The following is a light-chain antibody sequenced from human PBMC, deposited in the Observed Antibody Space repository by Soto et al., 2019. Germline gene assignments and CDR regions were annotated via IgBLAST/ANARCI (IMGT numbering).Light chain of an antibody. CDR2: DAS. CDR3: QQYNNWPPLT. V-gene: IGKV3-15*01. CDR1: QRVSSN. J-gene: IGKJ5*01. Sequence: EIVMTQSPATLSVSPGERATLSCRASQRVSSNLAWYQQKPGQAPRLLIYDASTRATGIPARFSGSGSGTEFTLTISSLQSEDFALYYCQQYNNWPPLTFGQGTRLEIK.